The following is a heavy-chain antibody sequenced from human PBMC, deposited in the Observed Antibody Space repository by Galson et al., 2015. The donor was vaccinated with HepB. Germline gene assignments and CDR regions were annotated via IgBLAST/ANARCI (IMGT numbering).Heavy chain of an antibody. CDR1: GYTFTSYA. D-gene: IGHD3-16*01. CDR3: ARPLTPTTDIGGYNWFDP. Sequence: QSGAEVKKPGASVKVSCKASGYTFTSYAMHWVRQAPGQRLEWMGWINAGNGNTKYSQKFQGRVTITRDTSASTAYMELSSLRSEDTAVYYCARPLTPTTDIGGYNWFDPWGQGTLVTVSS. CDR2: INAGNGNT. J-gene: IGHJ5*02. V-gene: IGHV1-3*01.